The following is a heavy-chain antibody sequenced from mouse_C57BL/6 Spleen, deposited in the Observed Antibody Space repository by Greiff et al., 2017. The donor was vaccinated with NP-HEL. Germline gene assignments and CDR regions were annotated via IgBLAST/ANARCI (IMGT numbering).Heavy chain of an antibody. V-gene: IGHV1-22*01. CDR2: INPNNGGT. J-gene: IGHJ2*01. Sequence: EVQLQQSGPELVKPGASVKMSCKASGYTFTDYNMHWVQQSHGKSLEWIGYINPNNGGTSYNQTFTGKATLTVNKSSSTAYMELRSLTSDDAAVYYCVCLYYYGSSYYFDYWGQGTTLTVSS. CDR3: VCLYYYGSSYYFDY. CDR1: GYTFTDYN. D-gene: IGHD1-1*01.